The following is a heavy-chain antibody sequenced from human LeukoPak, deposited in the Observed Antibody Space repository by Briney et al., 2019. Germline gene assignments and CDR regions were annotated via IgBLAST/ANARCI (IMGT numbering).Heavy chain of an antibody. CDR2: IYYSGST. CDR3: ARRGVWGSYRYFDY. Sequence: PSETLSLTCTVSGDSISSYYWSWIRQPPGKGLEWIGYIYYSGSTNYSPSLKSRVTISIDTSKNQFSLKLSSVTAADTAVYYCARRGVWGSYRYFDYWGQGTLVTVSS. V-gene: IGHV4-59*01. J-gene: IGHJ4*02. CDR1: GDSISSYY. D-gene: IGHD3-16*02.